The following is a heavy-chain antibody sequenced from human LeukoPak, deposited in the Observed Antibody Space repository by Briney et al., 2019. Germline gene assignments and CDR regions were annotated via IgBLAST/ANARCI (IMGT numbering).Heavy chain of an antibody. CDR2: ISAYNGNT. V-gene: IGHV1-18*04. CDR3: ASTLLWFGEPIKGYYFDY. Sequence: ASVKVSCKASGYTFTSYGISWVRQAPGQGLEWMGWISAYNGNTNYAQKLQGRVTMTTDTSTSTAYMELRSLRSDDTAVYYCASTLLWFGEPIKGYYFDYWGQGTLVTVSP. D-gene: IGHD3-10*01. CDR1: GYTFTSYG. J-gene: IGHJ4*02.